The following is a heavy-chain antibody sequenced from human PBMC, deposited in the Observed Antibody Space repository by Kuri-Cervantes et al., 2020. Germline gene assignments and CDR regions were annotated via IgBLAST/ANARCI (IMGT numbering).Heavy chain of an antibody. Sequence: GESLKISCAASGFTFSNDLMSWVRQAPGKGLEWVANIKQDGSEKYYVDSVKGRFTISRDNAKNSLYLQMNSLRAEDTAVYYCARDFGYQLLYRVVDYWGQGTLVTVSS. V-gene: IGHV3-7*01. D-gene: IGHD2-2*02. J-gene: IGHJ4*02. CDR1: GFTFSNDL. CDR3: ARDFGYQLLYRVVDY. CDR2: IKQDGSEK.